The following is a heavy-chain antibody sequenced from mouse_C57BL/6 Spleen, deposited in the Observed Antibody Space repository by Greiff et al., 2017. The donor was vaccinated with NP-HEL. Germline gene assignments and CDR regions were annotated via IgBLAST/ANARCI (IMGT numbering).Heavy chain of an antibody. CDR3: ARSRGYLEDAMDY. V-gene: IGHV1-52*01. D-gene: IGHD2-3*01. Sequence: QVQLQQPGAELVRPGSSVKLSCKASGYTFTSYWMHWVKQRPIQGLEWIGNIDPSDSETHYNQKFKDKATLTVDKSSSTAYMQLSSLTSEDSAVYYCARSRGYLEDAMDYWGQGTSVTVSS. J-gene: IGHJ4*01. CDR1: GYTFTSYW. CDR2: IDPSDSET.